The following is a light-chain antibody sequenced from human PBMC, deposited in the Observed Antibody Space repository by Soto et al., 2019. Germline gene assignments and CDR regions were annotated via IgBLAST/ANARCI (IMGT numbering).Light chain of an antibody. V-gene: IGKV3-15*01. CDR3: QQYNNWPSWT. CDR2: GAS. CDR1: QSVNTN. Sequence: EIVVTQSPATLSVSPGERVTLSCRASQSVNTNFAWYQQKPGQAPRLLIYGASIRATDIPGRFSGSGSGREFSLTISSLQSEDVGIYYCQQYNNWPSWTFGPGTKVGIK. J-gene: IGKJ1*01.